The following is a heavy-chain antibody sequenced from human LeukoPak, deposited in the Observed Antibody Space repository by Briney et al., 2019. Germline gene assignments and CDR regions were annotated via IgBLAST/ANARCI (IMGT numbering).Heavy chain of an antibody. CDR3: ARPGWVRGYYYCGMVV. Sequence: SDPLSLTCTVSGDSISRYYGSSIRDPPEEGVECIGYIYYSGSTKYTPSLQSRVPTPVVTSKQQFSSVLSSATAADTAVLYIARPGWVRGYYYCGMVVSGEGATVTVSS. J-gene: IGHJ6*04. CDR1: GDSISRYY. V-gene: IGHV4-59*07. CDR2: IYYSGST. D-gene: IGHD2-21*01.